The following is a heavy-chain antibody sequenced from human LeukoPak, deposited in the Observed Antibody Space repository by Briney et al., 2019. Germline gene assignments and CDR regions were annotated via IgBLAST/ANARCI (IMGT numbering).Heavy chain of an antibody. CDR2: ISSRSSYT. CDR3: ARESPALNAFDI. V-gene: IGHV3-48*03. J-gene: IGHJ3*02. Sequence: GGSLRLSCAASGFTFSSYEMNWVRQAPGKGLEWVSYISSRSSYTNHADSVKGRFTISRDNAKNTLYLQMNSLRAEDTAVYYCARESPALNAFDIWGQGTMVTVSS. CDR1: GFTFSSYE.